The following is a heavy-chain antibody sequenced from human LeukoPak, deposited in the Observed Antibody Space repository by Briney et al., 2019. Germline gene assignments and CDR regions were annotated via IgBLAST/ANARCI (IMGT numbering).Heavy chain of an antibody. CDR2: ISWNSGSI. CDR1: GFTFDDYA. Sequence: GRSLRLSCAASGFTFDDYAMHWVRQAPGKGLEWVSGISWNSGSIGYADSVKGRFTISRDNAKNSLYLQMNSLRAEDTALYYCAKDSPYSSGWSPFDYWGQGTLVTVSS. D-gene: IGHD6-19*01. J-gene: IGHJ4*02. V-gene: IGHV3-9*01. CDR3: AKDSPYSSGWSPFDY.